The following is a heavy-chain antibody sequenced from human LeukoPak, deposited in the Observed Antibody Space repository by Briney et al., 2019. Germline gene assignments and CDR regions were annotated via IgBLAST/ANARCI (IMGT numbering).Heavy chain of an antibody. CDR3: ARVSWGSSSWYGDY. D-gene: IGHD6-13*01. J-gene: IGHJ4*02. V-gene: IGHV1-2*02. CDR2: INPNSGGT. Sequence: GASVKVSCKASGYTFTGYYMHWVRQAPGQGLEWMGWINPNSGGTNYAQKFQGRVTMTRDTSISTAYMELSRLRSDDTAVYDCARVSWGSSSWYGDYWGQGTLVTVSS. CDR1: GYTFTGYY.